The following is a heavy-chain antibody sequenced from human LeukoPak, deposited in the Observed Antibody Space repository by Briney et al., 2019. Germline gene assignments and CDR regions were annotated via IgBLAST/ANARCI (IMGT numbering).Heavy chain of an antibody. D-gene: IGHD3-16*01. Sequence: SETLSLTCSVSGGSISSYYWSWIPEPPGKGLEWIGYIYYTGSTSYNHSLKSRITISVDTSKNQFSLKLTSVTAADTSVYYCARDKLSFGSRYNWFDPWGQGSLVTVSS. CDR1: GGSISSYY. CDR2: IYYTGST. V-gene: IGHV4-59*01. J-gene: IGHJ5*02. CDR3: ARDKLSFGSRYNWFDP.